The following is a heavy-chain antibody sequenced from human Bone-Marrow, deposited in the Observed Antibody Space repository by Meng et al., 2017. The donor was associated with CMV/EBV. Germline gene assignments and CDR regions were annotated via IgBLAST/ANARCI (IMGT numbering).Heavy chain of an antibody. J-gene: IGHJ3*02. CDR3: ARGRRWIQLWTSYDAFDI. CDR2: ISYDGSNK. CDR1: GFTFSSYA. D-gene: IGHD5-18*01. Sequence: GGSLRLSCAASGFTFSSYAMHWVRQAPGKGLEWVAVISYDGSNKYYADSVKGRFTISRDNSKNTLYLQMNSLRAEDTAVYYCARGRRWIQLWTSYDAFDIWGQGTMATVSS. V-gene: IGHV3-30*04.